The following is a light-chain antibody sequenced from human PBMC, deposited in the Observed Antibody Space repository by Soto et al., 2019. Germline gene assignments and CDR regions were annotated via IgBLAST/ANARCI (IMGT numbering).Light chain of an antibody. CDR1: SSDVGGYNY. J-gene: IGLJ1*01. CDR3: SSYTSSSTPYV. CDR2: DVS. V-gene: IGLV2-14*01. Sequence: QSVLTQPASVSGSPGQSITISCTGTSSDVGGYNYVSWYQQHPGKVPKLMIYDVSNRPSGVSNRFSGFKSGNTASLTISGLQAEDEADYYCSSYTSSSTPYVFGTGTKVTVL.